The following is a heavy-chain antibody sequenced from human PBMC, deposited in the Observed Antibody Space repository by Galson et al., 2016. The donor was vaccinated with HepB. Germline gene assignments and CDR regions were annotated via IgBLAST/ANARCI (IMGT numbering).Heavy chain of an antibody. CDR2: INTDGTIT. Sequence: SLRLSCAASGFTFSSHWMNWVRQTPGEGLVWVSRINTDGTITNYADSVKGRFTISRDNAKNTMYLQMNSLRAEDTAVYYCASLIMITFGGANDFWGQGTLVTVST. D-gene: IGHD3-16*01. CDR3: ASLIMITFGGANDF. CDR1: GFTFSSHW. J-gene: IGHJ4*02. V-gene: IGHV3-74*01.